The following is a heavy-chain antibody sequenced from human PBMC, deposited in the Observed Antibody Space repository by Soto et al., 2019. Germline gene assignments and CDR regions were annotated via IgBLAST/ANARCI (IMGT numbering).Heavy chain of an antibody. D-gene: IGHD1-1*01. CDR2: IYYSGST. CDR3: ARDRRGTFVHPYYYYYGMDV. V-gene: IGHV4-59*01. Sequence: SETLSLTRTVSGGPISSYYWSWIRQPPGKGLEWIGYIYYSGSTNYNPSLKSRVTISVDTSKNQFSLKLSSVTAADTAVYYCARDRRGTFVHPYYYYYGMDVWGQGTTVPVSS. CDR1: GGPISSYY. J-gene: IGHJ6*02.